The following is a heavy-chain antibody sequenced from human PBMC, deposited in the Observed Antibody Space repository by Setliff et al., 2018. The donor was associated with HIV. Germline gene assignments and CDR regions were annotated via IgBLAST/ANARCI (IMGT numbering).Heavy chain of an antibody. CDR3: AKTQTVITVYGPFDS. CDR2: ISSSGTTI. Sequence: PGGSLRLSCAASVFTFSIYSMNWVRQAPGKGLEWVSYISSSGTTIYYADSVKGRFTISRDNAKNSLYLQMNSLRAEDTAMYYCAKTQTVITVYGPFDSWGQGTPVTVSS. D-gene: IGHD4-4*01. V-gene: IGHV3-48*04. J-gene: IGHJ4*02. CDR1: VFTFSIYS.